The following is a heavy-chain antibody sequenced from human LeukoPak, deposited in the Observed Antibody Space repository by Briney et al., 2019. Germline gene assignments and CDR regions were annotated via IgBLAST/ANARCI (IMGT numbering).Heavy chain of an antibody. CDR1: GFTFDDYG. J-gene: IGHJ6*03. CDR2: INWNGGST. Sequence: GGSLRLSCAASGFTFDDYGMSWVRQAPGKGLEWVSGINWNGGSTGYADSVKGRFTISRDNAKNSLYLQMNSLRAEDTAVYYCADAPYYDFWSGYSPNYYMDVWGKGTTVTVSS. V-gene: IGHV3-20*04. D-gene: IGHD3-3*01. CDR3: ADAPYYDFWSGYSPNYYMDV.